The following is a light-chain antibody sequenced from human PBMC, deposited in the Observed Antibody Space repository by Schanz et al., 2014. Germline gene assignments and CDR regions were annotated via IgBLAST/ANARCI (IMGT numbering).Light chain of an antibody. V-gene: IGKV1-39*01. CDR2: AAS. CDR3: QQSHSTPLT. J-gene: IGKJ4*01. Sequence: TQSPATLSLSPGERATLSCRASQSISSNLAWYQQKPGKATKVVIYAASSLQSGVPSRFSGSGSGTDFTLTISSLQPEDFATYYCQQSHSTPLTFGGGTKVETK. CDR1: QSISSN.